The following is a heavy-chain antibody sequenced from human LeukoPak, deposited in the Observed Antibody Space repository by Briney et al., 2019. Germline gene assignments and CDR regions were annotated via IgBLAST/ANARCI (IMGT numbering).Heavy chain of an antibody. CDR1: GGYISTSNYY. J-gene: IGHJ4*02. V-gene: IGHV4-39*02. Sequence: KPSETLSLTCSVSGGYISTSNYYWGWIRQPPGKGLEWIGTIHYSGRTYYNPSLQSRVTISLDTSQNHLSLQVRSVTVVDTAVYYCARFFYYDASLPPYWGQGTLVTVSS. CDR3: ARFFYYDASLPPY. D-gene: IGHD3-16*01. CDR2: IHYSGRT.